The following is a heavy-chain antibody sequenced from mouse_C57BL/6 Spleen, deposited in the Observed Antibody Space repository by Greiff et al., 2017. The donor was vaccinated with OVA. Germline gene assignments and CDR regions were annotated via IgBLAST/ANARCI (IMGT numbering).Heavy chain of an antibody. Sequence: VKLQQPGAELVKPGASVKLSCKASGYTFTSYWMHWVKQRPGQGLEWIGMIHPNSGSTNYNEKFKSKATLTVDKSSSTAYMQLSSLTSEDSAVYYCARTRIYYDYDWYFDVWGTGTTVTVSS. CDR2: IHPNSGST. CDR1: GYTFTSYW. CDR3: ARTRIYYDYDWYFDV. V-gene: IGHV1-64*01. J-gene: IGHJ1*03. D-gene: IGHD2-4*01.